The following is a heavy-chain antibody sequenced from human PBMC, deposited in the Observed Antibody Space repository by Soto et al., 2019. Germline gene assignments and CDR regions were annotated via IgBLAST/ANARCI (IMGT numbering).Heavy chain of an antibody. CDR3: ARTGWGAACTLSDY. J-gene: IGHJ4*02. CDR2: TRNKANSYTT. Sequence: EVQLVESGGGLVQPGGSLRLSCAASGFTFSDHYMDWVRQAPGKGLEWVGRTRNKANSYTTEYAASVKGRFTISRDDSKNSLYLQMNSLKTEDTAVYYCARTGWGAACTLSDYWGQGTLVTVSS. V-gene: IGHV3-72*01. D-gene: IGHD6-13*01. CDR1: GFTFSDHY.